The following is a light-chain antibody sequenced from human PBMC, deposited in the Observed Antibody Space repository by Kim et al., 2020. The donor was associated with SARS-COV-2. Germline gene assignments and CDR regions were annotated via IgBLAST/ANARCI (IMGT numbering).Light chain of an antibody. J-gene: IGKJ4*01. Sequence: SLSPGERATLSCRASQSVSSYLAWYQQKPGQAPRLLIYDASNRATGIPARFSGSGSGTDFTLTISSLEPEDFAVYYCQQRSNWPLTFGRDQGGYQT. V-gene: IGKV3-11*01. CDR3: QQRSNWPLT. CDR2: DAS. CDR1: QSVSSY.